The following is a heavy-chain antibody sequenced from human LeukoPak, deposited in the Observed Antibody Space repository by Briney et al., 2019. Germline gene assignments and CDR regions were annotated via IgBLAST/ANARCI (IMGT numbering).Heavy chain of an antibody. D-gene: IGHD3-10*01. CDR1: GGTFSSYA. Sequence: SVKVSCKASGGTFSSYAISWVRQAPGQGLEWMGGIIPIFGTANYAQKFQGRVTITADESTSTAYMELSSLRSEDTAVYYCARDPRGVIPHYYGMDVWGKGTTVTVSS. V-gene: IGHV1-69*01. CDR3: ARDPRGVIPHYYGMDV. J-gene: IGHJ6*04. CDR2: IIPIFGTA.